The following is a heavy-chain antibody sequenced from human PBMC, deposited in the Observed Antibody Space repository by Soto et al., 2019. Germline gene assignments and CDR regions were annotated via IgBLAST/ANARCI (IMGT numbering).Heavy chain of an antibody. V-gene: IGHV3-7*04. D-gene: IGHD3-16*01. CDR2: IKEDGSEK. Sequence: EVQLVESGGDLVQPGGSLRLSCAASGFTFSTYWMSWVRQAPGKGLEWLANIKEDGSEKYYVDSVKGRFTISRDNAKNSLYLQVNGLRAEDTAVYYCAGGAGIGDYWGQGTLVTVSS. J-gene: IGHJ4*02. CDR3: AGGAGIGDY. CDR1: GFTFSTYW.